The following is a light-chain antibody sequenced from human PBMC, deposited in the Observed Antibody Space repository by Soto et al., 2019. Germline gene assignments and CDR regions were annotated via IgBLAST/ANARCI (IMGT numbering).Light chain of an antibody. V-gene: IGKV3-20*01. CDR3: QQYKDWPLT. Sequence: EIVLTQSPGTLSLSPGERATLSCRASQSVTSGYLAWYQQKPGQAPRLLIYDASTRATGIPDRFSGSGSGTDFTLTISRLEPEDCALYYCQQYKDWPLTFGGGTRVEIK. CDR2: DAS. CDR1: QSVTSGY. J-gene: IGKJ4*01.